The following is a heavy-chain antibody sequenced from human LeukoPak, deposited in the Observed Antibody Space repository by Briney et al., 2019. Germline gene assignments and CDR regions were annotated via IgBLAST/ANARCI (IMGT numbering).Heavy chain of an antibody. CDR2: ITISGHTK. CDR1: GFTFSYYW. J-gene: IGHJ5*02. V-gene: IGHV3-48*04. CDR3: ARGDPHADL. Sequence: GGSLRLSCAASGFTFSYYWINWVRQAPGKGLEWIADITISGHTKNYADSVKGRFTISRDNARTSLYLQMNSLRVEDTGVYYCARGDPHADLWGQGTLVTVSS.